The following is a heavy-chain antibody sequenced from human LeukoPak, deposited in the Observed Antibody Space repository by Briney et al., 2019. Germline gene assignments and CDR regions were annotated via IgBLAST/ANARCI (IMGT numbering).Heavy chain of an antibody. CDR1: GFTVSSNS. Sequence: GGSLRLSCTVSGFTVSSNSMTWVRQAPGKGLEWVSSSASGAMTYYADSVKGRFTVSRDNSKNSLYLQMNSLTAADTAVYYCAKDRSIGTYYTFDHWGQGTLVTVSS. CDR3: AKDRSIGTYYTFDH. V-gene: IGHV3-53*01. J-gene: IGHJ4*02. D-gene: IGHD1-26*01. CDR2: SASGAMT.